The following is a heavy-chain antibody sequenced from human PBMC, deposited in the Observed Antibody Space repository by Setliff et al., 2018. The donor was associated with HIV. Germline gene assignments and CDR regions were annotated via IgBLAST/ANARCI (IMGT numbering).Heavy chain of an antibody. Sequence: GGSLRLSCAASGFTFTDYWMSWVRQAPGKGLEWVANIKEDGSETFYVDSVKGRFTMSRDNAKNLVYLEMNSLKVEDTAVYYCARDATRGGDFDFWGQGTLVTVSS. CDR1: GFTFTDYW. CDR3: ARDATRGGDFDF. V-gene: IGHV3-7*01. J-gene: IGHJ4*02. CDR2: IKEDGSET. D-gene: IGHD1-26*01.